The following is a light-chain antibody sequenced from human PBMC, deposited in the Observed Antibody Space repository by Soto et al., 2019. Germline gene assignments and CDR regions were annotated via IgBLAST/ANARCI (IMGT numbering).Light chain of an antibody. CDR3: QQYDGSPIT. Sequence: EIVLTQSPGTLSLSPGERATLSCRASQTVSRSYLAWYQQKPGQAPRLLISGISTRATGIPDRFSGGGPGTDFTLTISRLEPEDFEVYYCQQYDGSPITLAQGTRLEIK. J-gene: IGKJ5*01. CDR1: QTVSRSY. CDR2: GIS. V-gene: IGKV3-20*01.